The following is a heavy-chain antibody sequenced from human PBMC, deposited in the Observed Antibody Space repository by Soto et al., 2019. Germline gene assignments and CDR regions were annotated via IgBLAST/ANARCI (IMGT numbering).Heavy chain of an antibody. J-gene: IGHJ4*02. D-gene: IGHD6-19*01. CDR3: TRAPRGIIVAPDY. Sequence: GASVKVSCKASGYTFTSYAMHWVRQAPGQRLEWMGFINGGYGDTNYSQEFRGRVTISRDSSASTGYMELSSLTSEDTAVYYCTRAPRGIIVAPDYWGQGTLVTVSS. CDR1: GYTFTSYA. V-gene: IGHV1-3*01. CDR2: INGGYGDT.